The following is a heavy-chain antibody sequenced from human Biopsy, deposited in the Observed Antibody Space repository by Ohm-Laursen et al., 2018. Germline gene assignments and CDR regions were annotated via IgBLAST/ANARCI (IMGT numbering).Heavy chain of an antibody. D-gene: IGHD2-8*01. J-gene: IGHJ4*02. CDR1: SYTFTDYN. CDR2: INCKTGAT. CDR3: ARDPLNGHKHFDY. V-gene: IGHV1-2*02. Sequence: ASVKVSCKASSYTFTDYNIHWMRQAPGQGLEWLGYINCKTGATNYAQRFQGTVTMTRDTSIGTAYLALGSPRSADTAIYYCARDPLNGHKHFDYWGQGSLVTVSS.